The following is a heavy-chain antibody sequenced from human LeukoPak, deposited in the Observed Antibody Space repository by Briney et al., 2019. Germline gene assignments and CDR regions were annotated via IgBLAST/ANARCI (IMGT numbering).Heavy chain of an antibody. D-gene: IGHD2-15*01. CDR3: ARDIPPNCSGGDCYSL. CDR1: GFXFSSYS. CDR2: ISSGSSTI. Sequence: GGSLRLSCAASGFXFSSYSINWVRQAPGKGQEWVSYISSGSSTIYYADSVKGRFTVSRDNAKNSLYLHMNSLRDEDTAVYYCARDIPPNCSGGDCYSLWGQGTLVTVSS. V-gene: IGHV3-48*02. J-gene: IGHJ4*02.